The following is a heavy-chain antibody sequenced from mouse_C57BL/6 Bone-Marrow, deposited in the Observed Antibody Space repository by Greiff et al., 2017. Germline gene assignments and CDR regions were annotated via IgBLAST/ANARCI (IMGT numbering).Heavy chain of an antibody. CDR1: GYTFTSYG. CDR2: IYPRSGNT. V-gene: IGHV1-81*01. Sequence: VQLQQSGAELARPGASVKLSCKASGYTFTSYGISWVKQRPGQGLEWIGEIYPRSGNTYYNEKFKGKATLTADKSSSTAYMELRSLTSEDSAVYFCARYMDGYYVYAMDYWGQGTSVTVAS. CDR3: ARYMDGYYVYAMDY. J-gene: IGHJ4*01. D-gene: IGHD2-3*01.